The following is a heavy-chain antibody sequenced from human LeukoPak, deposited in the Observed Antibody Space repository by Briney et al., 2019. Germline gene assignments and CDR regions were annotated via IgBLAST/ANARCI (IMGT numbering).Heavy chain of an antibody. Sequence: GGSLRLSCATSGFTFSSYSMNWVRQAPGKGLEWVSAISGSGGSTYYADSVKGRFTISRDNSKNTLYLQVNSLRAEDTAVYYCARIGYSSSSFDYWGQGTLVTVSS. D-gene: IGHD6-13*01. V-gene: IGHV3-23*01. CDR2: ISGSGGST. CDR1: GFTFSSYS. J-gene: IGHJ4*02. CDR3: ARIGYSSSSFDY.